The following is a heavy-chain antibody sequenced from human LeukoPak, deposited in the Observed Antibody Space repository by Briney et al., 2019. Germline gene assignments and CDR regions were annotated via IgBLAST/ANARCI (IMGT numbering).Heavy chain of an antibody. D-gene: IGHD5-12*01. J-gene: IGHJ4*02. CDR3: ARPLGGGYDFTYYFDY. V-gene: IGHV3-21*01. CDR1: GFTFSSYS. Sequence: EGSLRLSCAASGFTFSSYSMNWVRQAPGKGLEWVSSISSSSSYIYYADSVKGRFTISRDNAKNSLYLQMNSLRAEDTAVYYCARPLGGGYDFTYYFDYWGQGTLVTVSS. CDR2: ISSSSSYI.